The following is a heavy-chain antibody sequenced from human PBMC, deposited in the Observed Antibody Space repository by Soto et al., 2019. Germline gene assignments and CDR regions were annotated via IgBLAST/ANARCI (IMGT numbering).Heavy chain of an antibody. CDR1: GFTFSSYG. CDR2: IWYDGSNK. J-gene: IGHJ4*02. Sequence: QVQLVESGGGVGQPGKSLRLSCAASGFTFSSYGMHWVRQAPGKGLEWVAVIWYDGSNKYYADSVKGRFTISRDNSKNTLYRQMNSMRAEDTAVYYCARDRPTHDYGDYVLDYWGQGTLVTVSS. V-gene: IGHV3-33*01. CDR3: ARDRPTHDYGDYVLDY. D-gene: IGHD4-17*01.